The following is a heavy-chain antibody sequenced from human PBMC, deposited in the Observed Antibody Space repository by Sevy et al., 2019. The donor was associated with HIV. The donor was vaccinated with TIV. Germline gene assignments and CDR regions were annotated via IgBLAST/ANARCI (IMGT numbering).Heavy chain of an antibody. J-gene: IGHJ4*01. CDR3: AKNTASVGTGGFDY. Sequence: GGCLRLSCAASGFTFSYYGMHWVRQAPGKGLEWVTFISYDAINKYYPDSVKGRFTISRDNSKNTLCLQMNSLRPEDTALYYCAKNTASVGTGGFDYWGHGTLVTVSS. CDR1: GFTFSYYG. D-gene: IGHD6-13*01. V-gene: IGHV3-30*02. CDR2: ISYDAINK.